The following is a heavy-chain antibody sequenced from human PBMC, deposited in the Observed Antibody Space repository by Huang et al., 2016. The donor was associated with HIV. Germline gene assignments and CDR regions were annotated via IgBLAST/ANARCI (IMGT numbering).Heavy chain of an antibody. Sequence: EVELAESGGGSVRPGQSLRLSCVGSGFIFSDYWMHWVRQIPGKGLMWVARIEGDGSSTSDADSVKGRFTIYRDNAKNTVYLQMSSLRVDDTAVYYCVRAKEKGYDFWSGYRYWGQGVQVTVSS. CDR2: IEGDGSST. V-gene: IGHV3-74*02. D-gene: IGHD3-3*01. CDR3: VRAKEKGYDFWSGYRY. CDR1: GFIFSDYW. J-gene: IGHJ4*01.